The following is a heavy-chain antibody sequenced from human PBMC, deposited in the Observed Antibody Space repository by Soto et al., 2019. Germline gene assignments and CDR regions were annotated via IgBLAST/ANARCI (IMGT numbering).Heavy chain of an antibody. D-gene: IGHD6-13*01. Sequence: SETLSLTCTVSGGSISSYYWSWIRQPPGKGLEWIGYIYYSGSTNYNPSLKSRVTISVDTSKNQFSLKLSSVTAADTAVYYCARVYGGGGVAAAAPYYYYYGMDVWGQGTTVTVSS. J-gene: IGHJ6*02. CDR1: GGSISSYY. CDR3: ARVYGGGGVAAAAPYYYYYGMDV. V-gene: IGHV4-59*01. CDR2: IYYSGST.